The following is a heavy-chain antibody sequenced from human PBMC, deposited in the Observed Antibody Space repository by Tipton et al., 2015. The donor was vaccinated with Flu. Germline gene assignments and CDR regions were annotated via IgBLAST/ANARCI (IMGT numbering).Heavy chain of an antibody. CDR2: VHYSENT. CDR3: ARSSSAYDYVWGGSYYFDF. J-gene: IGHJ4*02. D-gene: IGHD3-16*01. V-gene: IGHV4-59*12. CDR1: GGSISNYY. Sequence: TLSLTCTVSGGSISNYYWSWIRQPPGKGLEWIGYVHYSENTSYNPSLKSRVTMSLDTSKNQFSLRLSSVTAADTAVYYCARSSSAYDYVWGGSYYFDFWGQGTLVTVSS.